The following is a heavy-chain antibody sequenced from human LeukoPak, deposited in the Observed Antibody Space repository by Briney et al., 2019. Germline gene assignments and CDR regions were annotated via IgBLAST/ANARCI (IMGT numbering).Heavy chain of an antibody. D-gene: IGHD5-24*01. CDR1: GFTFSNYA. V-gene: IGHV3-30-3*01. Sequence: GRSLRLSCAASGFTFSNYAIHWVRHAPGKGLEWVAFISYDGSNKHYADSVKGRFTISRDNSKNTLYLQMNSLRPEDTAVYYCARARFGYNRGPFDYWGQGILVTVSS. J-gene: IGHJ4*02. CDR3: ARARFGYNRGPFDY. CDR2: ISYDGSNK.